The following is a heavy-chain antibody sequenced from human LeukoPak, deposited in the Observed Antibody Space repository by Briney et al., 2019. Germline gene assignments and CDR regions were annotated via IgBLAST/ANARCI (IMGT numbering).Heavy chain of an antibody. D-gene: IGHD3-3*01. CDR1: GFTFGDYA. CDR2: INDDGTNT. Sequence: TGGSLRLSCAASGFTFGDYAMRWVRQVPGRAPEWVSLINDDGTNTYYADSVKGRLTISRDNGKNSLFLQMDGLRTEDTALYFCARGNTTFYDVWTGYYWFGGYFDFWGQGTQVTVSS. V-gene: IGHV3-43*02. CDR3: ARGNTTFYDVWTGYYWFGGYFDF. J-gene: IGHJ4*02.